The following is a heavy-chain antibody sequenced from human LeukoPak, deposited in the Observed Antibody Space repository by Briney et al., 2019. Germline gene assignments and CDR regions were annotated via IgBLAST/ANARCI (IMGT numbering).Heavy chain of an antibody. CDR2: IHTSGNN. V-gene: IGHV4-4*09. Sequence: SETLSLTCTVSGGSISGYYWSWIRQPPGKGLGWIGYIHTSGNNNYNPSLKSRVTTSVDASKNQFALKLSSVTAADTAVYYCARQAYYSGSGSWTGFDYWGQGTLVTVSS. CDR1: GGSISGYY. CDR3: ARQAYYSGSGSWTGFDY. J-gene: IGHJ4*02. D-gene: IGHD3-10*01.